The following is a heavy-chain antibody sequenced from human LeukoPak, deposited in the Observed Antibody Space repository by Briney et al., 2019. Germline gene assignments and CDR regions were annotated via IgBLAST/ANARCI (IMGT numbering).Heavy chain of an antibody. CDR1: GASISSSSYY. Sequence: PSETLSLTWTLSGASISSSSYYWGWIRQPAGKGREWIGSIYYSGSTYYNPSLKSRVTISVDTSKNQFSLKLSSVTAADTAVYYCARGGAAAGNDAFDIWGQGTMVTVSS. J-gene: IGHJ3*02. V-gene: IGHV4-39*07. CDR2: IYYSGST. CDR3: ARGGAAAGNDAFDI. D-gene: IGHD6-13*01.